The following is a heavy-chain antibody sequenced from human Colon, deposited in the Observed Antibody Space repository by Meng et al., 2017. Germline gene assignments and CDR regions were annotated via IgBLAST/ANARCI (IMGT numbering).Heavy chain of an antibody. CDR3: ARDTLYGTDY. CDR1: GGSIKSGGYH. Sequence: QVHLHESRPGLVRPSDDLSLVCTVSGGSIKSGGYHWSWVRQHPGKGLEYIGYMSDSGTTDYNPSLRSRVSISEIGSSKNQFSLTLRSVTAADTATYFGARDTLYGTDYWGQGVLVTVSS. J-gene: IGHJ4*02. V-gene: IGHV4-31*03. CDR2: MSDSGTT. D-gene: IGHD4-17*01.